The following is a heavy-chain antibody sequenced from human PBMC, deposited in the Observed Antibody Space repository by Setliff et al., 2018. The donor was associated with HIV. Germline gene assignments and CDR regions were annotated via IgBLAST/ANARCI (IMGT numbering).Heavy chain of an antibody. Sequence: PGGSLRLSCAASGFTFSTNGMHWVRQAPGKGLEWMANRKGDGSIKYFADSVKGRFSISRDNAKNSLYLQMNSLRTEDTAVYYCAKRETAAGSGFDPWGEGTRVTDSS. V-gene: IGHV3-7*03. CDR3: AKRETAAGSGFDP. CDR2: RKGDGSIK. J-gene: IGHJ5*02. D-gene: IGHD6-13*01. CDR1: GFTFSTNG.